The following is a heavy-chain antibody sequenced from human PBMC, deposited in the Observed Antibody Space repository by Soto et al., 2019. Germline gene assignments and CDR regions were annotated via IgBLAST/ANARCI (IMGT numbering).Heavy chain of an antibody. J-gene: IGHJ3*02. CDR1: GGSISSGGYY. D-gene: IGHD4-17*01. CDR2: IDYSGST. CDR3: ARDDYRDYGDDWRCDAFDI. Sequence: QVQLQESGPGLVKPSQTLSLTCTVSGGSISSGGYYWSWIRQHPGKGLEWIGYIDYSGSTYYNPSIKSLVTISADTSKIQVSVKLSSVAAADTAVYYCARDDYRDYGDDWRCDAFDIWGQGTMVTVCS. V-gene: IGHV4-31*01.